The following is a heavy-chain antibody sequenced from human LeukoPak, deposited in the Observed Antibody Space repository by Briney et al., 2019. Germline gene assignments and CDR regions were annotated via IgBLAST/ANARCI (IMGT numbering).Heavy chain of an antibody. V-gene: IGHV3-23*01. J-gene: IGHJ4*02. CDR2: ISGSGGST. D-gene: IGHD3-22*01. CDR1: GFTFSSYA. CDR3: AKDLEVHYFDTSGYYFDY. Sequence: GGSLRLSCAASGFTFSSYAMSWVRQAPGEGLEWVSAISGSGGSTYYADSVKGRFTISRDNSKNTLYLQMNSLRAEDTAVYYCAKDLEVHYFDTSGYYFDYWGQGTLVTVSS.